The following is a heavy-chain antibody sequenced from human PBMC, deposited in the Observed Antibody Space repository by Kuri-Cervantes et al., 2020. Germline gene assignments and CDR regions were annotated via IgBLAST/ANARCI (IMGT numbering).Heavy chain of an antibody. CDR1: GFTFSSYG. CDR2: ISYDGSNK. J-gene: IGHJ6*02. CDR3: AKDQDIVVVRGSVHYYYYGMDV. V-gene: IGHV3-30*18. Sequence: GGSLRPSCAASGFTFSSYGMHWVRQAPGKGLEWVAVISYDGSNKYYADSVKGRFTISRDNSKNTLYLQMNSLRAEDTAVYYCAKDQDIVVVRGSVHYYYYGMDVWGQGTTVTVSS. D-gene: IGHD2-15*01.